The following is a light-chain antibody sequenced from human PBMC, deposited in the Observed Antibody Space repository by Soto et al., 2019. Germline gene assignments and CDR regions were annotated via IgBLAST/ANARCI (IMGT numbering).Light chain of an antibody. J-gene: IGLJ1*01. Sequence: HCALAQPASVAGSPGHSITISCTGTSGFVGSFSLVSWYQQHPGKPPKVMISEGHRRPSGVPDRFSGSTSVNSASLTISGLQADEEADYYCCLYIGANNYVFGTGTKVTVL. CDR1: SGFVGSFSL. CDR3: CLYIGANNYV. CDR2: EGH. V-gene: IGLV2-23*01.